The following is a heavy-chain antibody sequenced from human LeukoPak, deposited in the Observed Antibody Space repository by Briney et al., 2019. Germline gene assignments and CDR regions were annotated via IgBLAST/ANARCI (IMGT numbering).Heavy chain of an antibody. CDR2: MNPNSGNT. V-gene: IGHV1-8*01. CDR3: ARADRVVIAEYYFDY. Sequence: ASVKVSCKAFGYTFTSYDINWVRQATGQGLEWMGWMNPNSGNTGYAQKFQGRVTMTRNTSISTAYMELSSLRSEDTAVYYCARADRVVIAEYYFDYWGQGTLVTVSS. D-gene: IGHD3-3*01. J-gene: IGHJ4*02. CDR1: GYTFTSYD.